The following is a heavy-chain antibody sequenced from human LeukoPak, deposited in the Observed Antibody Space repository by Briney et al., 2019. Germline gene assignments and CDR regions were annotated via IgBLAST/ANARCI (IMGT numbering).Heavy chain of an antibody. Sequence: ASVKVSCKASGYTFTSYYIHWVRQAPGQGLEWMGIINPSSGNTNYAQKFQGRLTMTRDMSTSTVYMDLNSLRSEDTAVYYCARDGYYDDYLGRFDYWGQGTLVTVS. CDR1: GYTFTSYY. D-gene: IGHD4-17*01. J-gene: IGHJ4*02. CDR3: ARDGYYDDYLGRFDY. V-gene: IGHV1-46*01. CDR2: INPSSGNT.